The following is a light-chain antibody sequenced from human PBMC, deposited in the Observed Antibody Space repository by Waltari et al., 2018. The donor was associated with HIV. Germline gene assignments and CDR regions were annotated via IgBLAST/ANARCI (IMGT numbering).Light chain of an antibody. Sequence: SAVTQPASVSGLPGQSITISCPGDASDFGLYNFVSCYQQHPGPLPPLILYDFDSRASGISHRFSGAMSGHTASLNISGLRAEDEAHYYCASFTGDHTLLFGGGTKVTVL. CDR2: DFD. CDR3: ASFTGDHTLL. V-gene: IGLV2-14*03. CDR1: ASDFGLYNF. J-gene: IGLJ2*01.